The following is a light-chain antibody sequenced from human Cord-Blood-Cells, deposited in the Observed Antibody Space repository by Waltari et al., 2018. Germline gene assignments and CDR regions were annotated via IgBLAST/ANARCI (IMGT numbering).Light chain of an antibody. CDR3: NSRDNSGNHYV. CDR1: SLRSYY. CDR2: GKN. J-gene: IGLJ1*01. V-gene: IGLV3-19*01. Sequence: LGQTVGITCQGDSLRSYYASWYQQKPGQAPVLVIYGKNNRPSGIPDRFSGSSSGNTASLTITGAQAEDEADYYCNSRDNSGNHYVFGTGTKVTVL.